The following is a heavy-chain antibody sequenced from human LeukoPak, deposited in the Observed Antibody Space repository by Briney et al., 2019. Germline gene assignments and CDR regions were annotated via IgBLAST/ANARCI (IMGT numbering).Heavy chain of an antibody. CDR3: ARVLYDSSGYYSDYYYYMDV. J-gene: IGHJ6*03. D-gene: IGHD3-22*01. V-gene: IGHV4-59*01. CDR2: IYYSGST. Sequence: SETLSLTCTVSGGSISSYYWSWLRQPPGKGLEWIGYIYYSGSTNYNPSLKSRVTISLDTSKNQFSLKLSSVTAADTAVYYCARVLYDSSGYYSDYYYYMDVWGKGTTVTVSS. CDR1: GGSISSYY.